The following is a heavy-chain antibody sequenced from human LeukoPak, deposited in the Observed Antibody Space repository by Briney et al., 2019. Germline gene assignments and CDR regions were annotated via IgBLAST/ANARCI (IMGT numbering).Heavy chain of an antibody. V-gene: IGHV4-31*03. Sequence: MTSETLPLTCTVSGGSISSGGYYWSWIRQHPGKGLEWIGYIYYSGSTYYNPSLKSRVTISVDTSKNQFSLKLSSVTAADTAVYYCARDSSGPYDYWGQGTLVTVSS. CDR1: GGSISSGGYY. CDR3: ARDSSGPYDY. CDR2: IYYSGST. J-gene: IGHJ4*02. D-gene: IGHD3-22*01.